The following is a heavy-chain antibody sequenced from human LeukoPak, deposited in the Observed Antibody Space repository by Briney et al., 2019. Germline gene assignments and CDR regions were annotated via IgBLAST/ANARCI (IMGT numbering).Heavy chain of an antibody. Sequence: SETLSLTCSVSGASLSSYYWSWIRQPPGKGLEWIGYIYYSGSTNYNPSLKSRVTISVDTSKNQFSLRLSSVIAADTAIYYCARFRERLIDCWGQGTLVTISS. D-gene: IGHD1-1*01. J-gene: IGHJ4*02. CDR2: IYYSGST. V-gene: IGHV4-59*01. CDR1: GASLSSYY. CDR3: ARFRERLIDC.